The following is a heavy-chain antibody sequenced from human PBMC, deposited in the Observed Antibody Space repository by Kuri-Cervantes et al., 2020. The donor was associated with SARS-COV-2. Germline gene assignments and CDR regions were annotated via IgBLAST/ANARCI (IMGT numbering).Heavy chain of an antibody. D-gene: IGHD3/OR15-3a*01. CDR1: GDSITNYY. J-gene: IGHJ4*02. V-gene: IGHV4-59*01. Sequence: GSLRLSCTVSGDSITNYYLTWIRQPPGKGLEWIGYVSYNGATAYNPSLKSRVTMSLDTSKNQFSLRLSSVTAADTAVYYCSGRVDFSSVDYWGQGTLVTVSS. CDR3: SGRVDFSSVDY. CDR2: VSYNGAT.